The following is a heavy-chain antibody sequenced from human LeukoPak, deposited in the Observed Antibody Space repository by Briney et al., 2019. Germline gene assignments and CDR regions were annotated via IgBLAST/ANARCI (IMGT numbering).Heavy chain of an antibody. CDR1: GGSFSGYY. D-gene: IGHD2-2*01. V-gene: IGHV4-34*01. CDR2: INHSGST. J-gene: IGHJ3*01. Sequence: SETLSLTCAVYGGSFSGYYWSWIRQPPGRGLEWIGEINHSGSTNYNPSLKSRVTISVDTSKNQFSLKLSSVTAADTAVYYCAGRQLDVWGQGTMVTVSS. CDR3: AGRQLDV.